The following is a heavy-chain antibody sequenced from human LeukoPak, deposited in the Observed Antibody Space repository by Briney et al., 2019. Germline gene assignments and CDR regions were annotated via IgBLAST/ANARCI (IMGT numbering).Heavy chain of an antibody. CDR2: IYDNGST. CDR1: GVSISSSSYH. D-gene: IGHD5-18*01. V-gene: IGHV4-39*01. Sequence: SETLSLTCTVSGVSISSSSYHWDWIRQPPGKGLEWIGSIYDNGSTYYSPSLKSRVTISVDTSKNQFSLRLNSVTAADTAVYYCARQVLHTAMDYWGQGILVSVSS. CDR3: ARQVLHTAMDY. J-gene: IGHJ4*02.